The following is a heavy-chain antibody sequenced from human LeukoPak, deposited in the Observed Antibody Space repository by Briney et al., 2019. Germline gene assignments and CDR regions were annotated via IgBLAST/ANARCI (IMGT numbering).Heavy chain of an antibody. J-gene: IGHJ4*02. V-gene: IGHV3-53*01. Sequence: QAGGSLRLSCAASGFTVSSNYMSWVRQAPGKGLEWVSVIYSGGSTYYADSVKGRFTISRDNSKNTLYLQMNSLRAEDTAVYYCARVCYDSSGYGDFDYWGQGTLVTVSS. CDR3: ARVCYDSSGYGDFDY. CDR2: IYSGGST. CDR1: GFTVSSNY. D-gene: IGHD3-22*01.